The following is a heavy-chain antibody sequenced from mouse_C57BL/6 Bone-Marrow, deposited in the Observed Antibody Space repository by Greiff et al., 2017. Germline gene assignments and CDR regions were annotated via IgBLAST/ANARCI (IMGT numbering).Heavy chain of an antibody. D-gene: IGHD1-1*01. CDR3: ARERNYYGSSYDYAMDY. V-gene: IGHV1-54*01. CDR2: INPGSGGT. J-gene: IGHJ4*01. Sequence: QVQLQQSGAELVRPGTSVKVSCKASGYAFTNYLIEWVKQRPGQGLEWIGVINPGSGGTNYNEKFKGKATLTVDTSSSTTYMQLSSLTSEDSAVYYCARERNYYGSSYDYAMDYWGQGTSVTVSS. CDR1: GYAFTNYL.